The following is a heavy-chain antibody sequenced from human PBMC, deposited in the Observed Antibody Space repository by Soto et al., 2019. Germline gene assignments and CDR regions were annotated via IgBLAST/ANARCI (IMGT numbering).Heavy chain of an antibody. D-gene: IGHD2-8*01. J-gene: IGHJ5*02. V-gene: IGHV5-51*01. Sequence: GESLKISCKGSGYSFTSYWIGWVRQMPGKGLEWMGIIYPGDSDTRYSPSFQGQVTISADKSISTAYLQWSSLKASDTAMYYCARGGHCTNGVCYTSYNWFDPWGQGTLVTVSS. CDR1: GYSFTSYW. CDR2: IYPGDSDT. CDR3: ARGGHCTNGVCYTSYNWFDP.